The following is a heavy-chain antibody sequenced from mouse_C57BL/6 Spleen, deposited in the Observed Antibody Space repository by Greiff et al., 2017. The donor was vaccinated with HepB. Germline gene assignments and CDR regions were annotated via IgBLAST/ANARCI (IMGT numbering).Heavy chain of an antibody. V-gene: IGHV2-4*01. CDR3: AKWGHYYGSSDYAMDY. D-gene: IGHD1-1*01. J-gene: IGHJ4*01. CDR1: GFSLTSYG. Sequence: VKLMESGPGLVQPSQSLSITCTVSGFSLTSYGVHWVRQPPGKGLEWLGVIWSGGSTDYNAAFISRLSISKDNSKSQVFFKMNSLQADDTAIYYCAKWGHYYGSSDYAMDYWGQGTSVTVSS. CDR2: IWSGGST.